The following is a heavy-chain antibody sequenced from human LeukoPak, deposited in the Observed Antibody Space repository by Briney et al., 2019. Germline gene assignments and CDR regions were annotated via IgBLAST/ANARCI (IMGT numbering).Heavy chain of an antibody. CDR3: ASFPRAGNFDY. Sequence: SETLSLTCTVSGGSISSYYWSWIRQPPRKGLEWIGYIYYSGSTNYNPSLKSRVTISVDTSKNQFSLKLSSVTAADTAVYYCASFPRAGNFDYWGQGTLVTVSS. D-gene: IGHD6-19*01. V-gene: IGHV4-59*01. J-gene: IGHJ4*02. CDR1: GGSISSYY. CDR2: IYYSGST.